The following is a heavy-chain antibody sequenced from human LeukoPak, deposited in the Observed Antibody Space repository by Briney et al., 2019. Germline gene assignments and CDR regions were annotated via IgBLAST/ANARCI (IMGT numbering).Heavy chain of an antibody. D-gene: IGHD3-10*01. J-gene: IGHJ4*02. V-gene: IGHV3-30*02. CDR3: AKVAVDPYYGHGVEGIDY. Sequence: GGSLRLSCTVSGFTVSSNSMSWVRQAPGKGLEWVAFIRYDGSNKYYADSVKGRFTISRDNSKNTLYLQMNSLRAEDTAVYYCAKVAVDPYYGHGVEGIDYWGQGTLVTVSS. CDR2: IRYDGSNK. CDR1: GFTVSSNS.